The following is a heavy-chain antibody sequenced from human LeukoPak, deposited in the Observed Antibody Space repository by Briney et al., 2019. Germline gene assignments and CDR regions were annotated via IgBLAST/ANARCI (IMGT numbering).Heavy chain of an antibody. CDR2: ISSSSSYI. CDR1: GFTFSSYS. Sequence: GGSLRLSCAASGFTFSSYSMNWVRQAPGKGLEWVSSISSSSSYIYYADSVKGRFTISRDNAKNSLYLQMNSPRAEDTAVYYCARDYYDFWSGYFGWFDPWGQGTLVTVSS. D-gene: IGHD3-3*01. J-gene: IGHJ5*02. CDR3: ARDYYDFWSGYFGWFDP. V-gene: IGHV3-21*01.